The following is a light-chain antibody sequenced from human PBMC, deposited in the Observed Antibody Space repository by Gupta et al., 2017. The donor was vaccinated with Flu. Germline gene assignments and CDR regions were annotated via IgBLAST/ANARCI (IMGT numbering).Light chain of an antibody. V-gene: IGKV3-20*01. CDR3: QQESSSPRT. Sequence: GNLSLSPGERATRSCRASQSVRSSYLAWYQQKPGQAPRLLIYGASSRATDVPDRFSGSGSGSEFTLTISRLEPEDFAVYYCQQESSSPRTFGQGTKLDIK. CDR1: QSVRSSY. J-gene: IGKJ2*01. CDR2: GAS.